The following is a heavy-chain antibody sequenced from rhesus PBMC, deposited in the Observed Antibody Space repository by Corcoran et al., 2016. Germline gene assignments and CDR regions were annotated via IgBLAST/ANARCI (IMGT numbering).Heavy chain of an antibody. Sequence: QVQLQESGPGLVKPSETLSLTCAVSGGSISDDYYWSWIRQPPGKGLEWIGHIYGSGGGTNYKPSLKKRVTSLRDTSKNQFSLKLSSVTAADTAVYYCARDSSGWILFDSWGQGVLVTVSS. CDR2: IYGSGGGT. D-gene: IGHD6-31*01. CDR3: ARDSSGWILFDS. J-gene: IGHJ4*01. V-gene: IGHV4-106*01. CDR1: GGSISDDYY.